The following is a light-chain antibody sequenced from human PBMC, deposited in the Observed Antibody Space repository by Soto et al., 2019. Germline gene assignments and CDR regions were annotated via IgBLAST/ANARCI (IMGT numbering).Light chain of an antibody. V-gene: IGKV3-20*01. CDR3: QQHGSSPWT. CDR1: QDVPGSS. Sequence: IDLTQSPGTLSLSPGERATLYCRASQDVPGSSLAWYQQIAGQVPRLLIYAASIRATGIPDRFSGSGSGTDFTLTISRLEPEDFAVYHCQQHGSSPWTFGQGTKVEIK. CDR2: AAS. J-gene: IGKJ1*01.